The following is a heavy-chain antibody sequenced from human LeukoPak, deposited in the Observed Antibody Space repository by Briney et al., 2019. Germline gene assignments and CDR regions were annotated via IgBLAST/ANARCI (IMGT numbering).Heavy chain of an antibody. CDR3: ARHDRGGLDAFDI. V-gene: IGHV4-39*01. CDR1: GGSIARSTDY. CDR2: INYSGIT. J-gene: IGHJ3*02. Sequence: ETLSLTCTVSGGSIARSTDYWGWIRQPPGKGLEWIGSINYSGITYYNPSLKSRVTKSVDTSKNQFSLNLNSVTAADTAVYYCARHDRGGLDAFDIWGQGTMVTVFS. D-gene: IGHD3-16*01.